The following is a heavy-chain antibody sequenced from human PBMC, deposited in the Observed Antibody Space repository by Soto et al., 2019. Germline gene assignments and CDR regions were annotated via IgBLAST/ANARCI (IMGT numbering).Heavy chain of an antibody. J-gene: IGHJ5*02. CDR3: ARHGSIAVAGHNWFDP. D-gene: IGHD6-19*01. Sequence: SETLSLTCTVSGGSISSYYWSWIRQPPGKGLEWIGYIYYSGSTNYNPSLKSRVTISVDTSKNQFSLKLSSVTAADTAVYYCARHGSIAVAGHNWFDPWGQGTLVTVSS. V-gene: IGHV4-59*08. CDR1: GGSISSYY. CDR2: IYYSGST.